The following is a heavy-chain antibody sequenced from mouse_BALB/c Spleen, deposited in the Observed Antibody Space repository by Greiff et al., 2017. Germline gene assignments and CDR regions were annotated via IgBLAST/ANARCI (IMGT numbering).Heavy chain of an antibody. J-gene: IGHJ4*01. CDR2: IYPSDSYT. CDR1: GYTFTSYW. D-gene: IGHD2-13*01. Sequence: VQLQQPGAELVRPGASVKLSCKASGYTFTSYWINWVKQRPGQGLEWIGNIYPSDSYTNYNQKFKDKATLTVDKSSSTAYMQLSSPTSEDSAVYYCTRGVMWDYYAMDYWGQGTSVTVSS. V-gene: IGHV1-69*02. CDR3: TRGVMWDYYAMDY.